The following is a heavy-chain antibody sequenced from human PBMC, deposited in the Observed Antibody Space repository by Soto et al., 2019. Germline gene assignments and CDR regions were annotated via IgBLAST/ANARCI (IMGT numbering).Heavy chain of an antibody. CDR2: ISSSSSTI. CDR1: GFIFSDYS. V-gene: IGHV3-48*02. CDR3: ARESGIAAADLYYYTMDV. J-gene: IGHJ6*02. Sequence: EVQLVESGGGLVQPGGSLRLSCAASGFIFSDYSMNWVRQAPGKGLEWVSYISSSSSTIYYADSVKGRFTISRDNAKNSLYLQMNSLRDEDTAVYYCARESGIAAADLYYYTMDVWGQGTTVTVSS. D-gene: IGHD6-13*01.